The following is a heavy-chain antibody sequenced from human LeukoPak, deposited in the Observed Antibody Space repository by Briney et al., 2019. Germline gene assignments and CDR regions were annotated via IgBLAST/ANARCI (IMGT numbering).Heavy chain of an antibody. D-gene: IGHD1-26*01. CDR2: IEFSDDGAS. Sequence: GGSLRVSCADSVYRFSGDVISWGRQAPGKGLEYVSSIEFSDDGASYYADSVKGRFTISRDNFKNTLFLQMNSMRVEDTAFYYCARVDSGNYDYWGQGTLLTVSS. J-gene: IGHJ4*02. CDR1: VYRFSGDV. V-gene: IGHV3-23*01. CDR3: ARVDSGNYDY.